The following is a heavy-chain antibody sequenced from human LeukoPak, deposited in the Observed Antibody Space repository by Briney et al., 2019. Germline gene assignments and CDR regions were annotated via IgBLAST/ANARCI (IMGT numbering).Heavy chain of an antibody. Sequence: GGSLRLSCAASGFTFINAWMSWVRQAPGKGLEWVGRIKSRADGETTDYAAPVKGRFTISRDNSKNTLQMNSLKIEDTAVYYCTTEYEGSGSAFDIWGQGTMVTASS. J-gene: IGHJ3*02. V-gene: IGHV3-15*01. CDR2: IKSRADGETT. D-gene: IGHD1-26*01. CDR3: TTEYEGSGSAFDI. CDR1: GFTFINAW.